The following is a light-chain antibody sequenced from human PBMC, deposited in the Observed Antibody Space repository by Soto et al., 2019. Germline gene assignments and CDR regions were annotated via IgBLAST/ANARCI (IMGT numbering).Light chain of an antibody. CDR3: QQGYSTPRT. CDR1: QSISSY. Sequence: DIQMTQSPSSLSASVGDRVTITCRASQSISSYLNWYQQKPGKAPKLLSYAASSLQSGVPSRFSGSGSGTDFTLTIISLQPEDFATYYCQQGYSTPRTFGGGTEVDIK. CDR2: AAS. V-gene: IGKV1-39*01. J-gene: IGKJ4*01.